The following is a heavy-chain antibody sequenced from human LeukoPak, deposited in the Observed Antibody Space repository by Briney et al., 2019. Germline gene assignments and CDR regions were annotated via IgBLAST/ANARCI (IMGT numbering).Heavy chain of an antibody. CDR1: GGTFSSYA. J-gene: IGHJ5*02. D-gene: IGHD3-3*01. CDR3: ARDLRFLEWLSQRHWFDP. CDR2: IIPIFGTA. Sequence: GASVKVSCKASGGTFSSYAISWVRQAPGQGLECMGGIIPIFGTANYAQKFQGRVTITADESTGTAYMELSSLRSEDTAVYYCARDLRFLEWLSQRHWFDPWGQGTLVTVSS. V-gene: IGHV1-69*13.